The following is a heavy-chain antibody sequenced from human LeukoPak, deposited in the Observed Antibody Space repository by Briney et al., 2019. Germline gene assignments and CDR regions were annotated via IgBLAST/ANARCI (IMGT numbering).Heavy chain of an antibody. Sequence: PGGSLRLSCAASGFTFSTYRMNWVRQAPGKGLEWVSYFISSSGTMYYADSVRGRFTITRDIAKNSLYLQMNSLRAEDTAVYYCATVGSSWFYDYWGQGTLVTVSS. J-gene: IGHJ4*02. CDR1: GFTFSTYR. CDR3: ATVGSSWFYDY. V-gene: IGHV3-48*01. CDR2: FISSSGTM. D-gene: IGHD6-13*01.